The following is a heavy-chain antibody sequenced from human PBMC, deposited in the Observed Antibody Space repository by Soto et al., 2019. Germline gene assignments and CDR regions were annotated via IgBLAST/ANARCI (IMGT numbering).Heavy chain of an antibody. Sequence: PGGSLRLSCVASGFTFSDFYMSWIRQAPGKGLEWVSYISLSRGYTKYADPVKGRFTISRDNAKNSLYLQMSSLRAEDTAVYYCARSVDLDYWGQGTLVTVS. CDR2: ISLSRGYT. CDR3: ARSVDLDY. CDR1: GFTFSDFY. V-gene: IGHV3-11*06. D-gene: IGHD2-15*01. J-gene: IGHJ4*02.